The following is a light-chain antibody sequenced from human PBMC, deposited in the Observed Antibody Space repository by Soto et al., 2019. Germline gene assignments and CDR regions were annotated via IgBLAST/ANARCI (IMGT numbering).Light chain of an antibody. J-gene: IGKJ1*01. CDR2: GAS. CDR1: QSVNSN. Sequence: EIVLTQSPATLSVSPGERAKLSCRASQSVNSNLAWYQQKPGQAPRLLIYGASNRATGIPDRFSGSGSGTDFTLTISRLEPEDFAVYYCQQYGSSGTFGQGTKVDIK. V-gene: IGKV3-20*01. CDR3: QQYGSSGT.